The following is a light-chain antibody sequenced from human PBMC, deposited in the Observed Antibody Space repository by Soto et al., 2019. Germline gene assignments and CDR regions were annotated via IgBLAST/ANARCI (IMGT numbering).Light chain of an antibody. V-gene: IGKV3-15*01. Sequence: EIVMTQSPATLSVSPGERATLSCRASQSVSSNLAWYQQKPGQAPRLLIYGASTRATGIPARFSGSGSGTEFTLTISSLQSEDFAVYYCQQYNNLPPTFVQGTRLEIK. CDR2: GAS. CDR1: QSVSSN. CDR3: QQYNNLPPT. J-gene: IGKJ5*01.